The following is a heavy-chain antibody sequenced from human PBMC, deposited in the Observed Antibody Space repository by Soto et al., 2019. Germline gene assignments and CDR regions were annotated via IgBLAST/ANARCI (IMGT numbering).Heavy chain of an antibody. Sequence: SETLSLTCTVSGGSISSGGYYWSWIRQHPGKGLEWIGYIYYSGSTYYNPSLKSRVTISVDTSKNQFSLKLSSVTAADTAVYYCARDSRRGSSSTYYGMDVWGQGTTVTVSS. CDR1: GGSISSGGYY. V-gene: IGHV4-31*03. CDR3: ARDSRRGSSSTYYGMDV. CDR2: IYYSGST. J-gene: IGHJ6*02. D-gene: IGHD6-6*01.